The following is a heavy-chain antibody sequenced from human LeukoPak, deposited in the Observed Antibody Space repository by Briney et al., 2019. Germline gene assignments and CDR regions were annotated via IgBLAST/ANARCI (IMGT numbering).Heavy chain of an antibody. CDR1: GGSFSGYY. D-gene: IGHD2-2*02. CDR2: INHSGST. J-gene: IGHJ4*02. CDR3: ARLDPNRYCSSTSCYRGDY. Sequence: PSETLSLTCAVYGGSFSGYYWSWIRQPPGKGLEWIGEINHSGSTNYNPSLMSRLTISVDTSKNQFSLKLSSVTAADTAVYYCARLDPNRYCSSTSCYRGDYWGQGTLVTVSS. V-gene: IGHV4-34*01.